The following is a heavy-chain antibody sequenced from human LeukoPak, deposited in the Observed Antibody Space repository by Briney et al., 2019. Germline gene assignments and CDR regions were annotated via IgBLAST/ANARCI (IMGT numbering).Heavy chain of an antibody. CDR1: GFTFTIYA. Sequence: GGSLRLSCAASGFTFTIYAMSWVRRVEGKGPEWVSSITPSGDITYHADSVKGRFTISRDNSKNMVYLQMNSLRAEDLAVYYCTKDDYDGSGYFTSGYWGQGTLVTVSS. CDR3: TKDDYDGSGYFTSGY. D-gene: IGHD3-22*01. CDR2: ITPSGDIT. V-gene: IGHV3-23*01. J-gene: IGHJ4*02.